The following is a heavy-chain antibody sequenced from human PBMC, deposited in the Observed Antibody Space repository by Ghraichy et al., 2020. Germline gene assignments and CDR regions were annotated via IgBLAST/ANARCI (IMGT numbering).Heavy chain of an antibody. J-gene: IGHJ4*02. CDR2: IYYSGST. CDR3: ARREDYYDY. Sequence: TLSLTCTVSGGSISSYYWSWIRQPPGKGLEWIGYIYYSGSTNYNPSLKSRVTISVDTSKNQFSLKLSSVTAADTAVYYCARREDYYDYWGQGTLVTVSS. D-gene: IGHD1-26*01. CDR1: GGSISSYY. V-gene: IGHV4-59*08.